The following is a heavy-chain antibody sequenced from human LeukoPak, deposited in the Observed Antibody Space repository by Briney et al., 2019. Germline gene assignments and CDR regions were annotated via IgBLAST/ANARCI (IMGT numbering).Heavy chain of an antibody. CDR3: ARSLSDYYYYGMDV. J-gene: IGHJ6*02. D-gene: IGHD3-16*02. Sequence: PGGSLRLSCAASGFTVSSYAMHWVRQAPGKGLEWVAVISYDGSNKYYADSVKGRFTISRDNSKNTLYLQMNSLRAEDTAVYYCARSLSDYYYYGMDVWGQGTTVTVSS. CDR2: ISYDGSNK. CDR1: GFTVSSYA. V-gene: IGHV3-30-3*01.